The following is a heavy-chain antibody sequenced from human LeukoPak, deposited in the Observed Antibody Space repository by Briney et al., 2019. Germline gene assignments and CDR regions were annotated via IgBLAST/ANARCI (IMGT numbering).Heavy chain of an antibody. J-gene: IGHJ4*02. V-gene: IGHV4-59*08. CDR2: IYYSGST. D-gene: IGHD3-9*01. CDR1: GGSISSYY. Sequence: SETLSLTCSVSGGSISSYYWSWIRQPPGKGLEWIGYIYYSGSTNYNPSLKSRVTISVDTSNNQFSLKLSSVTAADTAVYYCARQNYDILTGYLNYFDYWGQGTLVTVSS. CDR3: ARQNYDILTGYLNYFDY.